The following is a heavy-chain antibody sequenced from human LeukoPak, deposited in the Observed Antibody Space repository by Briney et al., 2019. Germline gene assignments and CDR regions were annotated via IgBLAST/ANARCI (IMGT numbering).Heavy chain of an antibody. CDR2: IYPGDGGT. CDR3: ARPSSGSYHFDY. J-gene: IGHJ4*02. V-gene: IGHV5-51*01. CDR1: GGGSICYW. D-gene: IGHD1-26*01. Sequence: GAAPLSSTWGSGGGSICYWYGSWRRLPGKEGVWMGVIYPGDGGTSYSPSFQGQVTISADKSISTAYLQWSSLRASDTAMYYCARPSSGSYHFDYWGQGTLVTVSS.